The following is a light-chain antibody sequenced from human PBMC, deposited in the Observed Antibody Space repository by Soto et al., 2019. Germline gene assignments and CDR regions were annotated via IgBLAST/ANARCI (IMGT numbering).Light chain of an antibody. J-gene: IGLJ2*01. CDR3: CSYAGSYTML. CDR1: SSDVGGYNY. CDR2: DVN. Sequence: QSALTQPRSVSGSPGQSVTISCTGTSSDVGGYNYVSWYQQHPGKAPKFIIYDVNKRPSGVPDRFSGSKPGTTASLTISGLQADDEADYYCCSYAGSYTMLFGGGTKLTVL. V-gene: IGLV2-11*01.